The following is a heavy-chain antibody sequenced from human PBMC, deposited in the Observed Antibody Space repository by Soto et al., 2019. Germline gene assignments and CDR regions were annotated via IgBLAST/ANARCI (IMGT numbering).Heavy chain of an antibody. CDR2: ISYDGSNK. CDR1: GFTFSSYG. D-gene: IGHD3-3*01. V-gene: IGHV3-30*18. CDR3: AKDVGSMVFGVVSPLDY. Sequence: QVQLVESGGGVVQPGRSLRLSCAASGFTFSSYGMHWVRQAPGKGLEWVAVISYDGSNKYYADSVKGRFTISRDNSKNTLYLQMNSLRAEDTAVYYCAKDVGSMVFGVVSPLDYWGQGTLVTVSS. J-gene: IGHJ4*02.